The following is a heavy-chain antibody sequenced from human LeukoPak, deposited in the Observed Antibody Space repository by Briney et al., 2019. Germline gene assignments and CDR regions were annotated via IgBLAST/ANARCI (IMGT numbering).Heavy chain of an antibody. Sequence: GASVKVSCKASGGTFSSYAISWVRQAPGQGLEWMGGIIPIFGTANYAQKFQGRVTITTDESTSTAYMELRSLRSEDTAVYYCAREYYYGSGSSGLGFDYWGQGTLVTVSS. CDR1: GGTFSSYA. CDR2: IIPIFGTA. V-gene: IGHV1-69*05. J-gene: IGHJ4*02. D-gene: IGHD3-10*01. CDR3: AREYYYGSGSSGLGFDY.